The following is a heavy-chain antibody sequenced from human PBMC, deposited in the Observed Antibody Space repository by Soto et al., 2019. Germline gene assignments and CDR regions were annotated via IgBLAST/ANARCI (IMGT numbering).Heavy chain of an antibody. V-gene: IGHV3-23*01. CDR2: ISGSGGST. Sequence: PGGSLRLSCASSGFTFSSYAMSWVRQAPGKGLEWVSAISGSGGSTYYADSVKGRFTISRDNSKNTLYLQMNSLRAEDTAGYYCSKDHQPSRYCSGGRCYSAYYYCGMDVCGQGTTVTVSS. CDR3: SKDHQPSRYCSGGRCYSAYYYCGMDV. CDR1: GFTFSSYA. D-gene: IGHD2-15*01. J-gene: IGHJ6*02.